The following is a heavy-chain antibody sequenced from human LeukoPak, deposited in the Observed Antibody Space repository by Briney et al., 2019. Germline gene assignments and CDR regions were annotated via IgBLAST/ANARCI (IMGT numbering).Heavy chain of an antibody. J-gene: IGHJ6*02. D-gene: IGHD1-14*01. Sequence: ASVKVSCKASGYTFTGYYMHWVRQATGQGLEWMGWMNPNSGNTGYAQKFQGRVTMTRNTSISTAYMELSSLRSEDTAVYYCARGRKRNYSPYGMGVWGQGTTVTVSS. CDR2: MNPNSGNT. CDR3: ARGRKRNYSPYGMGV. CDR1: GYTFTGYY. V-gene: IGHV1-8*02.